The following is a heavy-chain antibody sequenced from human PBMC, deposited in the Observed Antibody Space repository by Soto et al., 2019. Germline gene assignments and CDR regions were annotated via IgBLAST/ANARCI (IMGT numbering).Heavy chain of an antibody. J-gene: IGHJ6*02. CDR2: TYYRSKWYN. CDR3: ARDLMGRENYYYYYGMDV. V-gene: IGHV6-1*01. CDR1: GDSVSSNSAA. D-gene: IGHD1-26*01. Sequence: SQTLSLTCAISGDSVSSNSAAWNWIRQSPSRGLEWLGRTYYRSKWYNDYAVSVKSRITINPDTSKNQFSLQLNSVTPEDTAVYYCARDLMGRENYYYYYGMDVWGQGTTVTVSS.